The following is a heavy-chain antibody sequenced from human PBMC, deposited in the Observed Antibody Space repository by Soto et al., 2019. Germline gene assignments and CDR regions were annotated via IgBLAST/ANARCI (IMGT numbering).Heavy chain of an antibody. J-gene: IGHJ6*02. CDR3: ARDVVVATIFGYYYYGMDV. CDR1: GDTFTTYY. CDR2: INPSGGT. V-gene: IGHV1-46*01. D-gene: IGHD5-12*01. Sequence: GASVKVSCKASGDTFTTYYMHWVRQAPGQGLEWMGIINPSGGTSYAQKFQGRVTMTTDTSTSTAYMELRSLRSDDTAVYYCARDVVVATIFGYYYYGMDVWGQGTTVTVSS.